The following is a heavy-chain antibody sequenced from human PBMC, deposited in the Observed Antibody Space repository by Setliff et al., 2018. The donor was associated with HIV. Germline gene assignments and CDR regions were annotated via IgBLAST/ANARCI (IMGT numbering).Heavy chain of an antibody. V-gene: IGHV4-59*01. CDR1: GASISTYY. CDR3: ARVNALIRAPFDY. Sequence: PSETLSLTCTVSGASISTYYWSWIRQPPGKGLEWIGYIFYSGSSNYNPSLNSRATISVDTSKNSFSLRLSSVTAADTAVYYCARVNALIRAPFDYWGQGVLVTVSS. CDR2: IFYSGSS. J-gene: IGHJ4*02.